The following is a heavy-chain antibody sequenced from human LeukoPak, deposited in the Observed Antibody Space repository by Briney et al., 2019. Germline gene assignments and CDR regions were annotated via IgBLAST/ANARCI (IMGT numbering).Heavy chain of an antibody. CDR1: GGSISSYY. Sequence: SETLSLTCTVSGGSISSYYWSWIRQPPGKGLEWIGYIYYSGSTNYNPSLKSRVTISVDTSKNQFSLKLSSVTAADTAVYYCAAEYSSSSAPQHWGQGTLVTVSS. V-gene: IGHV4-59*01. CDR2: IYYSGST. J-gene: IGHJ1*01. CDR3: AAEYSSSSAPQH. D-gene: IGHD6-6*01.